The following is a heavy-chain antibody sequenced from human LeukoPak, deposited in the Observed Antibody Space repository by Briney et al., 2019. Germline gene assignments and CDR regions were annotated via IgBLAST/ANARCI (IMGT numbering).Heavy chain of an antibody. CDR2: ISSSSSYI. D-gene: IGHD3-10*01. V-gene: IGHV3-21*01. J-gene: IGHJ4*02. CDR3: ARRYYYGSGSYPFDY. Sequence: GGSLRLSCAASGFTFSSYSMNWVRQAPGKGLEWVSSISSSSSYIYYADSVKGRFTISRDNAKSSLYLQMNSLRAEDTAVYYCARRYYYGSGSYPFDYWGQGTLVTVSS. CDR1: GFTFSSYS.